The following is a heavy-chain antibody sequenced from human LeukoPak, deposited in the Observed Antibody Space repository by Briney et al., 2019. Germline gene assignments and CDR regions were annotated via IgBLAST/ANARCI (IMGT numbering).Heavy chain of an antibody. CDR1: GFTFSSYA. CDR2: ISYDGSNK. Sequence: GGSLRLSCAASGFTFSSYAMHWVRQAPGKGLEWVAVISYDGSNKYYADSVKGRFTISRDNSKNTLYLQMNSLRAEDTAVYYCARDVNDYGDYRFAYYYYYGMDVWGQGTTVTVSS. D-gene: IGHD4-17*01. V-gene: IGHV3-30-3*01. CDR3: ARDVNDYGDYRFAYYYYYGMDV. J-gene: IGHJ6*02.